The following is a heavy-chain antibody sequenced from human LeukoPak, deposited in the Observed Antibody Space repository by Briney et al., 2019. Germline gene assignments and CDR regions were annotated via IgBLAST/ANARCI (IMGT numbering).Heavy chain of an antibody. CDR3: AKDPIPGRIAAAGTGWFDY. D-gene: IGHD6-13*01. CDR1: GFSFSTYV. CDR2: IWDDGNNK. Sequence: GGSLRLSCAASGFSFSTYVMHWVRQAPAKGLDWVALIWDDGNNKYYADCVKGRFTISRDNSKNPLYLQMNSQRAEDTAVYYCAKDPIPGRIAAAGTGWFDYWGQGTLVTVSS. V-gene: IGHV3-30*02. J-gene: IGHJ5*01.